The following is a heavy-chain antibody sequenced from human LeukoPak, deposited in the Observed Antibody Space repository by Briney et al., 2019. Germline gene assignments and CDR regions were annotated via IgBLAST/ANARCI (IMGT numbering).Heavy chain of an antibody. CDR3: AGHFAYMDV. V-gene: IGHV3-69-1*01. CDR2: ITMSSHV. CDR1: GFTFSVYT. Sequence: GGSLRLSCAASGFTFSVYTMNWVRQAPGKGLEWVSSITMSSHVYYADSVKGRFSISRDNANNSLYLQINSLRAEDTAVYYCAGHFAYMDVWGKGATVTVSS. J-gene: IGHJ6*03.